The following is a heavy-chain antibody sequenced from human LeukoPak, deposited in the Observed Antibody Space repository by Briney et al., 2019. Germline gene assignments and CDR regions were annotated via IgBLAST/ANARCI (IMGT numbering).Heavy chain of an antibody. Sequence: PSETLSLTCTVSGYSISSGYYWGWIRQPPGKGLEWIGSIYHSGSTYYNPSLKSRVTISVDTSKNQFSLKLSSVTAADTAVYYCARDPTTVTTKFYFDYWGQGTLVTVSS. V-gene: IGHV4-38-2*02. J-gene: IGHJ4*02. D-gene: IGHD4-17*01. CDR3: ARDPTTVTTKFYFDY. CDR2: IYHSGST. CDR1: GYSISSGYY.